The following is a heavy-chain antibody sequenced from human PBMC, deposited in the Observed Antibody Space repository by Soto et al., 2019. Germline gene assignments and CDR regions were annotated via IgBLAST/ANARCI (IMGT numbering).Heavy chain of an antibody. J-gene: IGHJ6*02. D-gene: IGHD5-12*01. CDR1: GGTFSSYA. CDR2: IIPIFGTA. V-gene: IGHV1-69*12. Sequence: QVQLVQSGAEVKKPGSSVKVSCKASGGTFSSYAISWVRQAPGQGLEWMGGIIPIFGTANYAQKFQGRVTITADEATSTAYKELSSMRSEDKAVYYCGSSVAKYYYYGMDVWGQGTTVTVSS. CDR3: GSSVAKYYYYGMDV.